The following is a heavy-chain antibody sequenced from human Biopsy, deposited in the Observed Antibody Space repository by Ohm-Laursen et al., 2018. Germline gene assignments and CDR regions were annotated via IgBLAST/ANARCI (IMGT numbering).Heavy chain of an antibody. CDR2: IYYTGNT. V-gene: IGHV4-59*01. CDR1: GDSISTYY. CDR3: ARDRGYYSDRTVPGYFDL. D-gene: IGHD3-22*01. J-gene: IGHJ2*01. Sequence: GTLSLTCTVSGDSISTYYWSWIRQPPGKGLQWIGYIYYTGNTDYNPSLQSRVTISVDTSKNHFSLRLRSMTPAGTAMYYCARDRGYYSDRTVPGYFDLWGRGTLVTVSS.